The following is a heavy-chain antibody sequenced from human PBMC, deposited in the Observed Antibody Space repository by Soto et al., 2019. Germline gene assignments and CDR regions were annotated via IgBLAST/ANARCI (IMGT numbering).Heavy chain of an antibody. J-gene: IGHJ4*02. CDR1: GFTFSSYA. CDR2: ISGSGGST. D-gene: IGHD5-18*01. CDR3: AKVGYSYGPRTLNFDY. Sequence: PGGSLRLSCAASGFTFSSYAMSWVRQAPGKGLEWVSAISGSGGSTYYADSVKGRFTISRDNSKNTLYLQMNSLRAEDTAVYYCAKVGYSYGPRTLNFDYWGQGTLVTVSS. V-gene: IGHV3-23*01.